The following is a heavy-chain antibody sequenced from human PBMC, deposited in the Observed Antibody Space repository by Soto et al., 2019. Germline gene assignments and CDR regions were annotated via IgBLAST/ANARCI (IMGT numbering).Heavy chain of an antibody. CDR1: GYSFPSHG. V-gene: IGHV1-18*01. CDR3: ARGSAVVGASYVFDM. Sequence: QAQLVQSGAEVQNPGASVKVSCKASGYSFPSHGINWVRQAPGQGLEWMGWVSPYNGNTNYAQNLQGRVTMTTDTSTSTAYMELRSLRSDDTAVYYCARGSAVVGASYVFDMWGQGTMVTVSS. D-gene: IGHD1-26*01. CDR2: VSPYNGNT. J-gene: IGHJ3*02.